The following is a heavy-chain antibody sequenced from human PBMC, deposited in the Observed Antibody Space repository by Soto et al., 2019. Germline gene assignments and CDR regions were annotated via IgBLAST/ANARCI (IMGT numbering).Heavy chain of an antibody. CDR2: IYSGGST. CDR3: ARQVGLYYFDH. D-gene: IGHD2-15*01. CDR1: GFTLSSNY. Sequence: EVQLVESGGGLVQPGGSLRLSCEASGFTLSSNYMSWVRQAPGKGLEWVSIIYSGGSTHYADSVKGRFTISRHNPNNTLYLQMNTLRTEDTAVYYCARQVGLYYFDHWGQGTLVTVSS. J-gene: IGHJ4*02. V-gene: IGHV3-53*04.